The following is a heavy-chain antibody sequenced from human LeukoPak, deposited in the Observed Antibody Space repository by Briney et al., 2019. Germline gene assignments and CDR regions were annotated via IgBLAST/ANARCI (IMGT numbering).Heavy chain of an antibody. Sequence: SETLSLTCTVSGGSISSGGYYWSWIRQPPGKGLEWIGYIYYSGSTNYNPSLKSRVTISVDTSKNQFSLKLSSVTAADTAVYYCARDGEYYDFWSGPSHWFDPWGQGTLVTVSS. CDR1: GGSISSGGYY. J-gene: IGHJ5*02. CDR2: IYYSGST. V-gene: IGHV4-61*08. CDR3: ARDGEYYDFWSGPSHWFDP. D-gene: IGHD3-3*01.